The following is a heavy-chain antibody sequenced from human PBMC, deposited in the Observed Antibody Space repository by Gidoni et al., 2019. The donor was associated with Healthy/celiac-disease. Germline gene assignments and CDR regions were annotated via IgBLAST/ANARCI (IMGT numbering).Heavy chain of an antibody. CDR1: GFTFSSSA. J-gene: IGHJ6*03. CDR2: ISGSGGST. Sequence: EVQLLESGGGLVQPGGSLRLSCAASGFTFSSSAMSWVRQAPGKGLEWVSAISGSGGSTYYADSVKGRFTISRDNSKNTLYLQMNSLRAEDTAVYYCAKSPDVVVPAAISIYYYYMDVWGKGTTVTVSS. D-gene: IGHD2-2*02. CDR3: AKSPDVVVPAAISIYYYYMDV. V-gene: IGHV3-23*01.